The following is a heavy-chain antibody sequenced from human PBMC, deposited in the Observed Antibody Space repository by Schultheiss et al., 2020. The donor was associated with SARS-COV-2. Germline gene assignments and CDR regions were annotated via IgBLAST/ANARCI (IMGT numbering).Heavy chain of an antibody. D-gene: IGHD5-24*01. CDR1: GGTFSSYA. V-gene: IGHV1-69*01. J-gene: IGHJ4*02. Sequence: KISCKASGGTFSSYAISWVRQAPGQGLEWMGGIIPIFGTANYAQKFQGRVTITADESTSTAYMELSSLRSEDTAVYYCARGGNGYNYRGLEYWGQGTLVTVSS. CDR3: ARGGNGYNYRGLEY. CDR2: IIPIFGTA.